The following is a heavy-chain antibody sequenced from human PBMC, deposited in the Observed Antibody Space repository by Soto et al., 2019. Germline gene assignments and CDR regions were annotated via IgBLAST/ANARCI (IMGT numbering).Heavy chain of an antibody. V-gene: IGHV4-39*01. J-gene: IGHJ4*01. CDR2: IYSSGST. CDR1: GGSISSSSYF. Sequence: SETLSLTCTVSGGSISSSSYFWCWLLHPPGQGLEWIVSIYSSGSTYYNPSLESRVTISVDTSKNQFSLNLNSVTAADTSLYFCARGHSGRAATSFFDYWGQGAQVTVSS. CDR3: ARGHSGRAATSFFDY. D-gene: IGHD6-25*01.